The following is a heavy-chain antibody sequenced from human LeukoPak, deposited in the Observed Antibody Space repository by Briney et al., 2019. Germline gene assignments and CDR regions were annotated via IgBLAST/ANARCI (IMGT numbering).Heavy chain of an antibody. Sequence: ASVKVSCKASGYTFTSYFMHWVRQAPGQGLEWMGWINPNSGGTNYAQKFQGRVTMTRDTSISTAYMELSRLRSDDTAVYYCARASYYYDSSGYPGYYFDYWGQGTLVTVSS. D-gene: IGHD3-22*01. V-gene: IGHV1-2*02. CDR1: GYTFTSYF. CDR3: ARASYYYDSSGYPGYYFDY. CDR2: INPNSGGT. J-gene: IGHJ4*02.